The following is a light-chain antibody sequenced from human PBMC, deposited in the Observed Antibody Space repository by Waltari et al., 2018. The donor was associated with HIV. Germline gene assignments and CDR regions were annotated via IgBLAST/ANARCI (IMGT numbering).Light chain of an antibody. CDR1: QTLLYSDGYKS. Sequence: IVMTQSQLSLPVTPGASASIYCRSSQTLLYSDGYKSLDWYQQKPGQSPRLLIYKTSNRASGVSDMFSGSASGTDFTLRISRVEAEDVGVYYCMQALQAYSFGQGTKLEIK. CDR3: MQALQAYS. V-gene: IGKV2-28*01. J-gene: IGKJ2*01. CDR2: KTS.